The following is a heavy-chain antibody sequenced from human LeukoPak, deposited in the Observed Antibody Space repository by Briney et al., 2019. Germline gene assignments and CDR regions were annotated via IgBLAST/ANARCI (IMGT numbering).Heavy chain of an antibody. Sequence: PSETLSLTCTVSGGSISSYYWSWIRQPPGKGLEWIGYIYYSGSTHYNPSLKSRVTISVATSKNQFSLKLSSVTAADTAVYYCASSYYDSSGYYWHFQHWGQGTLVTVSS. CDR1: GGSISSYY. J-gene: IGHJ1*01. D-gene: IGHD3-22*01. CDR2: IYYSGST. CDR3: ASSYYDSSGYYWHFQH. V-gene: IGHV4-59*01.